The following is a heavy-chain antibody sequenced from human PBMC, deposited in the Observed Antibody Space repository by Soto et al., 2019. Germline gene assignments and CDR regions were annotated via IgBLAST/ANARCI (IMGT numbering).Heavy chain of an antibody. CDR2: IYYSGST. Sequence: SETLSLTCTVSGGSISSGGYYWSWIRQHPGKGLEWIGYIYYSGSTYYSPSLKSRVTISVDTSKNQFSLKLSSVTAADTAVYYCARLRIEYYYGMDVWGQGTTVTVSS. CDR1: GGSISSGGYY. CDR3: ARLRIEYYYGMDV. D-gene: IGHD2-21*01. J-gene: IGHJ6*02. V-gene: IGHV4-31*03.